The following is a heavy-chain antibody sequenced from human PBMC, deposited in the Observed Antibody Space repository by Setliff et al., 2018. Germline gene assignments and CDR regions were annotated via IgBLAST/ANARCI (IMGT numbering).Heavy chain of an antibody. Sequence: GGSLRLSCAASGFIFSNYGMHWVRQAPGKGLEWVAVIWYDGINKYYADSVKGRFTISRDISKNTLYLQMSNLRAEDTAVYYCAKELAVAGSCIDYWGQGTLVTV. CDR1: GFIFSNYG. J-gene: IGHJ4*02. CDR3: AKELAVAGSCIDY. D-gene: IGHD6-19*01. V-gene: IGHV3-33*06. CDR2: IWYDGINK.